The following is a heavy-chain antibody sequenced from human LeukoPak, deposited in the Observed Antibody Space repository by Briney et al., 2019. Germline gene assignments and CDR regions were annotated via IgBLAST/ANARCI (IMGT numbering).Heavy chain of an antibody. D-gene: IGHD1-1*01. V-gene: IGHV4-31*03. CDR1: GGSISSGGCY. J-gene: IGHJ5*02. CDR3: AQSLGSGNWIGNWFDP. Sequence: SETLSLTCTVSGGSISSGGCYWNWIRQHPGKGLEWIGYIYNSGSTYYNPSLKSRATISVDTSKNQFSLKLTSVTAADTAIYYCAQSLGSGNWIGNWFDPWGQGTLVTVSS. CDR2: IYNSGST.